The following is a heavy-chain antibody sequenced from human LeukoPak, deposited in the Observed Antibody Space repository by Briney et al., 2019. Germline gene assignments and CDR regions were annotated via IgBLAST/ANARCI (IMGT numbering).Heavy chain of an antibody. CDR1: GFTFSNSW. CDR3: ARDPNGDYIGAFDI. V-gene: IGHV3-7*03. J-gene: IGHJ3*02. CDR2: IKTDGSEK. D-gene: IGHD4-17*01. Sequence: GGSLRLPCEASGFTFSNSWMTWVRQTPGKGLEWVANIKTDGSEKYYVDSVKGRFTISRDNAKNSLYLQMNSLRAEDTAVYYCARDPNGDYIGAFDIWGQGTTVTVSS.